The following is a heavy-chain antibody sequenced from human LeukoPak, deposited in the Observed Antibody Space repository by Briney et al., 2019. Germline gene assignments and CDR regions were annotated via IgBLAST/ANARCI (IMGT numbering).Heavy chain of an antibody. CDR2: ISSSGSTI. Sequence: GGSLRLSCAASGFTSSSYEMNWVRQAPGKGLEWVSYISSSGSTIYYADSVKGRFTISRDNAKNSLYLQMNSLRAEDTAVYYCARQQLVHFDYWGQGTLVTVSS. V-gene: IGHV3-48*03. CDR1: GFTSSSYE. D-gene: IGHD6-13*01. J-gene: IGHJ4*02. CDR3: ARQQLVHFDY.